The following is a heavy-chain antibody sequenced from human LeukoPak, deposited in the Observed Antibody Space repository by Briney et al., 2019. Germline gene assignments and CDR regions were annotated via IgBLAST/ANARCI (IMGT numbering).Heavy chain of an antibody. Sequence: GGSLRLPCAASGFTFSSYAMSWVRQAPGKGLEWVSAISGSGGSTYYADSVKGRFTISRDNAKNSLYLQMNSLRAEDTALYYCAKSSAYSYGYIHYYYYGMDVWGQGTTVTVSS. CDR3: AKSSAYSYGYIHYYYYGMDV. CDR2: ISGSGGST. J-gene: IGHJ6*02. D-gene: IGHD5-18*01. CDR1: GFTFSSYA. V-gene: IGHV3-23*01.